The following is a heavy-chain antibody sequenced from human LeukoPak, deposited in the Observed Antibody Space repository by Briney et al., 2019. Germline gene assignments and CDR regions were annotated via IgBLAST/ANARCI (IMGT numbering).Heavy chain of an antibody. CDR2: INPNSGGT. CDR1: GYTPTELS. V-gene: IGHV1-2*06. CDR3: ARGIAHYGMDV. Sequence: ASVKVSCKVSGYTPTELSMHWVRQAPGQGLEWMGRINPNSGGTNYAQKFQGRVTMTRDTSISTAYMELSRLRSDDTAVYYCARGIAHYGMDVWGQGTTVTVSS. J-gene: IGHJ6*02. D-gene: IGHD6-13*01.